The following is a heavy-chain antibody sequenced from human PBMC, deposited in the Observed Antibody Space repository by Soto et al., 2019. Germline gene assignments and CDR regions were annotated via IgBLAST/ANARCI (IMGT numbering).Heavy chain of an antibody. D-gene: IGHD3-10*01. CDR2: IYYSGST. CDR1: GGSISSGDYY. CDR3: ARGGNGSGSYNF. Sequence: SETLSLTCTVSGGSISSGDYYWSWIRQPPGKGLEWIGYIYYSGSTYYNPSLKSRVTISVDTSKNQFSLKLSSVTAADTAVYYCARGGNGSGSYNFWGQGTLVTVSS. V-gene: IGHV4-30-4*01. J-gene: IGHJ4*02.